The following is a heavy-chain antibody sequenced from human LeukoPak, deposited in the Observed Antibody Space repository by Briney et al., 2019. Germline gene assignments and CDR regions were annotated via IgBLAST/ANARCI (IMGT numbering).Heavy chain of an antibody. D-gene: IGHD6-13*01. CDR1: GYSISSGYY. V-gene: IGHV4-38-2*02. J-gene: IGHJ4*02. Sequence: SETLSLTCTVSGYSISSGYYWGWIRQPPGKGLEWIGSIYHSGSTYYNPSLKSRVTILIDTSKNQFSLKLSSVTAADTAVYYCASQGIAGEGGSHFDYWGQGTLVTVSS. CDR2: IYHSGST. CDR3: ASQGIAGEGGSHFDY.